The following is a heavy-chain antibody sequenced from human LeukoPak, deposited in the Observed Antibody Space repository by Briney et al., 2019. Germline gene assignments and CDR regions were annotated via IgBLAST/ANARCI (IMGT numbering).Heavy chain of an antibody. CDR1: GGSFSGYY. CDR3: ARGRLHGALYYYYYYGMDV. D-gene: IGHD3-16*01. J-gene: IGHJ6*02. V-gene: IGHV4-34*01. CDR2: INHSGST. Sequence: PSETLSLTCAVYGGSFSGYYWSWIRQPPGKGLEWIGEINHSGSTNYNPSLKSRVTISVDTSKNQFSLKLSSVTAADTAVYYCARGRLHGALYYYYYYGMDVWGQGTTVTVSS.